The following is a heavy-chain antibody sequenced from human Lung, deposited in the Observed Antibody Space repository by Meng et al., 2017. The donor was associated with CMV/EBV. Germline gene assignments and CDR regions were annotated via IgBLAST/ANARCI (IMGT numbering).Heavy chain of an antibody. V-gene: IGHV3-21*01. CDR1: GFTFGGYC. CDR3: VRDLPPYYDFWSGYLDF. CDR2: ISSSSTYI. J-gene: IGHJ4*02. D-gene: IGHD3-3*01. Sequence: GGSLRLXCAASGFTFGGYCMNWVRQAPGKGLEWISSISSSSTYIYYADSVKGRFTISRDNAENSLYLEMNSLRPEDTAVYYCVRDLPPYYDFWSGYLDFWGQGALVTVSS.